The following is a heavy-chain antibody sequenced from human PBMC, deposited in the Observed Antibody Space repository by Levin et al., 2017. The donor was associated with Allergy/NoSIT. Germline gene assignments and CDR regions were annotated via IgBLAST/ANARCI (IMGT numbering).Heavy chain of an antibody. Sequence: NTSETLSLTCAVYGGSLSGYYWSWIRQPPGKGLEWIGEISQSGSTNYKSSLKSRVTISVDTSKNHFSLKLSSVTAADTAVYYCARGGGGGENWGQGTLVTVSS. CDR2: ISQSGST. CDR1: GGSLSGYY. V-gene: IGHV4-34*01. CDR3: ARGGGGGEN. J-gene: IGHJ4*02. D-gene: IGHD2-21*01.